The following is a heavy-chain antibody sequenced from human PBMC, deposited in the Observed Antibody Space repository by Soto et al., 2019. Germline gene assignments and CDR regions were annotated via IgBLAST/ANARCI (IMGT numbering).Heavy chain of an antibody. CDR1: GDSVSSNSAA. Sequence: SQTLSLTCAISGDSVSSNSAAWNWIRQSPSRGLEWLGRTYYRSKWYNDYAVSVKSRITINPDTSKNQFSLQLNSVTPEDTAVYYCARRSFWSGYYQYHYYGMDVWGQGTTVTVSS. J-gene: IGHJ6*02. CDR2: TYYRSKWYN. CDR3: ARRSFWSGYYQYHYYGMDV. D-gene: IGHD3-3*01. V-gene: IGHV6-1*01.